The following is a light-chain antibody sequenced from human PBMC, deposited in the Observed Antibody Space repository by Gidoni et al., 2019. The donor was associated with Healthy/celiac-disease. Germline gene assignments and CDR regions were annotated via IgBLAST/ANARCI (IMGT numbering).Light chain of an antibody. CDR3: QQYGSSPPEYT. CDR1: QSVSSSY. Sequence: EIVLTQSTRPLSLSPGERATLACRASQSVSSSYLAWYQQKPGQAPRLLIYGASSRATVIPDRFSGSGSRTDFTLTISRLEPEDFAVYYCQQYGSSPPEYTFGQGTKLEIK. CDR2: GAS. V-gene: IGKV3-20*01. J-gene: IGKJ2*01.